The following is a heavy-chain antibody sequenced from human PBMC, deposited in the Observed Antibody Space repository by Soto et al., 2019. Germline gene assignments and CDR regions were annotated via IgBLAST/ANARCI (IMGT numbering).Heavy chain of an antibody. CDR1: GGSFSSGDYY. CDR3: ARVPAGGNSDYFDS. V-gene: IGHV4-30-4*01. J-gene: IGHJ4*02. CDR2: IYYTGST. D-gene: IGHD2-21*02. Sequence: QVQLQESGPGLVKPSKTLSLTCTVSGGSFSSGDYYWSWIRQPPGKGLEWIGYIYYTGSTYYHPSLKSRVTMSVDTSKNQFSLRLSSVTAADTAVYYCARVPAGGNSDYFDSWGQGTLVTVSS.